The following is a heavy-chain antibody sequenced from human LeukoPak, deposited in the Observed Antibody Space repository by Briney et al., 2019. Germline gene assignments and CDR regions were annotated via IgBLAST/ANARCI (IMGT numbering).Heavy chain of an antibody. CDR1: GFTFSSYS. V-gene: IGHV3-21*05. Sequence: GGSLRLSCAASGFTFSSYSMNWVRQAPGKGLEWVSYISSSSSYTNYADSVKGRFTISRDNAKNSPYLQMNSLRAEDTAVYYCARAPHYSNYGPYYYGMDVWGQGTTVTVSS. J-gene: IGHJ6*02. CDR3: ARAPHYSNYGPYYYGMDV. CDR2: ISSSSSYT. D-gene: IGHD4-11*01.